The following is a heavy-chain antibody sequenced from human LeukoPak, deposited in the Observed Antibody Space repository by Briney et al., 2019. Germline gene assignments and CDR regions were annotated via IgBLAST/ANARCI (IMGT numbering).Heavy chain of an antibody. CDR1: GFDLATYG. D-gene: IGHD3-16*01. CDR3: AGWGGGVNH. CDR2: ISPDGSAR. V-gene: IGHV3-7*01. J-gene: IGHJ4*02. Sequence: GGSLGLSCSPSGFDLATYGYKGVPQSPGRAREWVANISPDGSARYVDAVRGRFTTSRDNAKNSLSMEMNSLRAEDTAVYYCAGWGGGVNHWGQGTLVTVSS.